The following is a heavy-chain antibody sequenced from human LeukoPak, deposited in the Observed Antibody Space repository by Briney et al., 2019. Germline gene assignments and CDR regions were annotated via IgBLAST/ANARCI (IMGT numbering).Heavy chain of an antibody. CDR2: VFYDGTMQ. J-gene: IGHJ4*02. Sequence: GGSLRLSCVGSGFTFTNYAMHWVRQAPGKGLEWVAVVFYDGTMQYYIDSVKGRFTISRDNAKNSLFLEVHSLRAEDTGVYYCVRDSHYYDTSDPKYRLDYWGQGTLVTVSS. D-gene: IGHD3-22*01. V-gene: IGHV3-30*04. CDR3: VRDSHYYDTSDPKYRLDY. CDR1: GFTFTNYA.